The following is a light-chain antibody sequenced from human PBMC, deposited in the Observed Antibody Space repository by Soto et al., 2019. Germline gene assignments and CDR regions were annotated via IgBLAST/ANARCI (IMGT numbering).Light chain of an antibody. V-gene: IGLV2-14*01. CDR1: SSDVGDYNY. CDR3: SSYTSSSTLVV. Sequence: QSVLTQPASVSGSPGQSITISCTGTSSDVGDYNYVSWYQQHPGKAPKLMIYDVSNRPSGVSNRFSGFKSGNTASLTISGLQAEDEADYYCSSYTSSSTLVVFGTGTKLTVL. J-gene: IGLJ1*01. CDR2: DVS.